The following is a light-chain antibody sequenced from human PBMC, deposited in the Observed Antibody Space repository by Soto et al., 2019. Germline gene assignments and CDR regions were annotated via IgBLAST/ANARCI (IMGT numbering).Light chain of an antibody. CDR2: EAS. CDR1: QSVSSSH. J-gene: IGKJ1*01. V-gene: IGKV3D-7*01. Sequence: SQSVSSSHLAWYQQTPGQAPRLLISEASNRATGIPARFSGSGSGTDFTLTISSLEPEDCATYYCLQDYNYPWTFGQGTKVDIK. CDR3: LQDYNYPWT.